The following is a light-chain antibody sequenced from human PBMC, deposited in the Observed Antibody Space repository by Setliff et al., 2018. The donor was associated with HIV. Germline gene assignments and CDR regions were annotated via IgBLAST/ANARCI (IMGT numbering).Light chain of an antibody. Sequence: SVLTQPPSVSGAPGQRVTISCTGSSSNIGAGYDVHWYQQLPGTAPKLLIYGNNNRPSGVPDRFSGSKSGTSASLAITGLQAEDEADYYCQSYDSSLSGYVFGTGTKVTVL. J-gene: IGLJ1*01. CDR3: QSYDSSLSGYV. CDR1: SSNIGAGYD. V-gene: IGLV1-40*01. CDR2: GNN.